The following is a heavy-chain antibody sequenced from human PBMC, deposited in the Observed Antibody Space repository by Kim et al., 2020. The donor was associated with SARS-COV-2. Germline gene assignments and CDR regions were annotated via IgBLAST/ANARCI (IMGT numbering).Heavy chain of an antibody. D-gene: IGHD3-22*01. V-gene: IGHV3-21*01. CDR2: ISSSSSYI. J-gene: IGHJ6*02. CDR1: GFTFSSYS. Sequence: GGSLRLSCAASGFTFSSYSMNWVRQAPGKGLEWVSSISSSSSYIYYADSVKGRFTISRDNAKNSLYLQMNSLRAEDTAVYYCARSEEGYYYVEGYYYGMDVWGQGTTVTVSS. CDR3: ARSEEGYYYVEGYYYGMDV.